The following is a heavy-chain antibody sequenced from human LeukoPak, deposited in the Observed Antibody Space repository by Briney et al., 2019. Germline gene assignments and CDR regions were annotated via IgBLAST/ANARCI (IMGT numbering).Heavy chain of an antibody. Sequence: GGSLRLSCAASGFTFSSYGMHWVRQAPGKGLEWVAVISYDGSNKYYADSVKGRFTISRDNSKNTLYLQMNSLRAEDTAVYYCARGVVVVVAATSNWFDPWGQGTLVTVSS. D-gene: IGHD2-15*01. CDR3: ARGVVVVVAATSNWFDP. J-gene: IGHJ5*02. V-gene: IGHV3-30*03. CDR1: GFTFSSYG. CDR2: ISYDGSNK.